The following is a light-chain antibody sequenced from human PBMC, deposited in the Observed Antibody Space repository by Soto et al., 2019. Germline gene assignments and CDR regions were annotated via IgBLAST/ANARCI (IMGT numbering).Light chain of an antibody. CDR1: QDIANF. CDR2: AAS. J-gene: IGKJ4*01. CDR3: QKCKVAPLT. V-gene: IGKV1-27*01. Sequence: ILMTQSPSSLSAFVGDRVTITCRASQDIANFLAWYQQKPGKVPKLLIYAASTLQSGVPSRFSGSGSGTDFTLTISSLQPEDVATYYCQKCKVAPLTFGGGTKVDIK.